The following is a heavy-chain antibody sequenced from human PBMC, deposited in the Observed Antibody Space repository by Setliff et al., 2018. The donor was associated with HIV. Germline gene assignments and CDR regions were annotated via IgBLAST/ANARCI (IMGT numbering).Heavy chain of an antibody. Sequence: QPGGSLRLSCEASGFIFSNHDFHWVRQTEAQGLEWVAAIGTGGDTYYVYSVKGRFTISRENARISLYLQMNSLRAGDTAVYYCAREIVTLYKGGHYLYGIDVWGQGTAVTVSS. J-gene: IGHJ6*02. CDR1: GFIFSNHD. V-gene: IGHV3-13*01. CDR3: AREIVTLYKGGHYLYGIDV. CDR2: IGTGGDT. D-gene: IGHD3-22*01.